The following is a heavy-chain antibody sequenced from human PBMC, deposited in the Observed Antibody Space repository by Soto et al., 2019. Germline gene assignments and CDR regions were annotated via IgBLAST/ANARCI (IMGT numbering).Heavy chain of an antibody. J-gene: IGHJ4*02. CDR1: SAPVSSSTYT. CDR3: ARHGDTMVGLDY. V-gene: IGHV4-39*01. CDR2: IYYSGST. Sequence: PSETLSLTCTVSSAPVSSSTYTWGWIRQPPGKGLEWIGSIYYSGSTYYNPSLNSRVTVSVDTSKNQFSLKLSSVTAADTAVYYCARHGDTMVGLDYWGQGTLVTVSS. D-gene: IGHD3-10*01.